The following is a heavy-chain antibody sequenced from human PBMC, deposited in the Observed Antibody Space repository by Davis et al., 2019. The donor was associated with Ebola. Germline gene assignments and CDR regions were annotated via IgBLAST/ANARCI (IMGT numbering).Heavy chain of an antibody. CDR3: ARGPLGGSYPYYYYMDV. CDR1: GFTFSSYS. CDR2: ISSSSSYI. J-gene: IGHJ6*03. V-gene: IGHV3-21*01. Sequence: GESLKISCAASGFTFSSYSMNWVRQAPGKGLEWVSSISSSSSYIYYADSVKGRFTISRDNAKNSLYLQMNSLRAEDTAVYYCARGPLGGSYPYYYYMDVWGKGTTVTVSS. D-gene: IGHD1-26*01.